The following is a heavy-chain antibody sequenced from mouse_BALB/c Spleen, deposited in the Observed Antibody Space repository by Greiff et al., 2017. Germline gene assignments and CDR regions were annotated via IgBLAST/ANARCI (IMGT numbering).Heavy chain of an antibody. J-gene: IGHJ4*01. CDR2: ISSGSSTI. CDR3: ARGGPSGTDYAMDY. Sequence: DVMLVESGGGLVQPGGSRKLSCAASGFTFSSFGMHWVRQAPEKGLEWVAYISSGSSTIYYADTVKGRFTISRDNPKNTLFLQMTSLRSEDTAMYYCARGGPSGTDYAMDYWGQGTSVTVSS. D-gene: IGHD3-3*01. V-gene: IGHV5-17*02. CDR1: GFTFSSFG.